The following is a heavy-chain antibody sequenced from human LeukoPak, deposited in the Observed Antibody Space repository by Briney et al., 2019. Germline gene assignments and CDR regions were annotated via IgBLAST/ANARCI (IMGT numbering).Heavy chain of an antibody. CDR1: GGSISSGGYY. CDR2: IYYSGST. J-gene: IGHJ5*02. CDR3: ARGDFDWSTHKFDP. Sequence: SQTLSLTCTISGGSISSGGYYWSWIRQHPGKGLEWIGYIYYSGSTYYNPSLKSRVTISVDTSKNQFSLKLSSVTAADTAVYYCARGDFDWSTHKFDPWGQGTLVTVSS. D-gene: IGHD3-9*01. V-gene: IGHV4-31*03.